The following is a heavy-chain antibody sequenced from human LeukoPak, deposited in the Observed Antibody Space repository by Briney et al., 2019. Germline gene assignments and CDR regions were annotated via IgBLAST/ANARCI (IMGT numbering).Heavy chain of an antibody. CDR2: IYYSGST. CDR3: ARHVGAIRDGYDAFDI. J-gene: IGHJ3*02. D-gene: IGHD3-10*01. Sequence: PSETLSLTCTVSGGSISSSSYYWGWIRQPPGKGLEWIGSIYYSGSTYYNPSLKSRVTISVGMSKNQFSLKLSSVTAADTAVYYCARHVGAIRDGYDAFDIWGQGTMVTVSS. CDR1: GGSISSSSYY. V-gene: IGHV4-39*01.